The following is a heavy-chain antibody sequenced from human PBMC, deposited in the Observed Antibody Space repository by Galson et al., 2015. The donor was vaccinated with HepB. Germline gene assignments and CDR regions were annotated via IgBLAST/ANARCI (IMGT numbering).Heavy chain of an antibody. CDR1: GGTFSSYA. Sequence: VKVSCKASGGTFSSYAISWVRQAPGQGLEWMGGIIPIYGTANYAQKFQGRVTITADESTSTAYMELSSLRFDDTAVYYCARVGGKLGYCSGGSCSNWFDPWGQGTLVTVSS. V-gene: IGHV1-69*13. D-gene: IGHD2-15*01. CDR3: ARVGGKLGYCSGGSCSNWFDP. CDR2: IIPIYGTA. J-gene: IGHJ5*02.